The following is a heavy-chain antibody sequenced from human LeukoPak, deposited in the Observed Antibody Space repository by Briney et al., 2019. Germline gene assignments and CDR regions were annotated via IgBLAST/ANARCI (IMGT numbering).Heavy chain of an antibody. CDR2: ISSSSSYI. D-gene: IGHD6-25*01. CDR1: GFTFSSYS. CDR3: ARDQESAADPDFFDY. Sequence: GGSLRLSCAASGFTFSSYSMNWVRQAPGKGLEWVSSISSSSSYIYYADSVKGRFTISRDNAKNSLYLQTNSLRAEDTAVYYCARDQESAADPDFFDYWGQGTLVTVSS. J-gene: IGHJ4*02. V-gene: IGHV3-21*01.